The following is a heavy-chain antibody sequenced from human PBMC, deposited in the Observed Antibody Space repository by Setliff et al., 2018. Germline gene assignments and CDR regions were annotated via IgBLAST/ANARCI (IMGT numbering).Heavy chain of an antibody. CDR2: MYFSGST. J-gene: IGHJ4*02. CDR3: ARAPRYFDSTGSYFDG. Sequence: SETLSLTCTVSGGSISTNSYYWGWIRQPPGKGLEWIGSMYFSGSTYYNPSRKSRVTMSIDKSKNEFSLKMSSVTAADTAVYYCARAPRYFDSTGSYFDGWGQGTLVTVSS. V-gene: IGHV4-39*07. D-gene: IGHD3-22*01. CDR1: GGSISTNSYY.